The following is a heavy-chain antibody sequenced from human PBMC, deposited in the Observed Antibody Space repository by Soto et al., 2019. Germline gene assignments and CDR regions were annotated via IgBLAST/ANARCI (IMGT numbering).Heavy chain of an antibody. Sequence: SETLSLTCTVSGGSVSSGSYYWSWIRQPPGKGLEWIGYIYYSGSTNYNPSLKSRVTISVDTSKNQFSLKLSSVTAADTAVYYCARDFRVHNYGPSYYYYGMDVWGQGTTVTVSS. CDR3: ARDFRVHNYGPSYYYYGMDV. CDR2: IYYSGST. V-gene: IGHV4-61*01. D-gene: IGHD4-17*01. J-gene: IGHJ6*02. CDR1: GGSVSSGSYY.